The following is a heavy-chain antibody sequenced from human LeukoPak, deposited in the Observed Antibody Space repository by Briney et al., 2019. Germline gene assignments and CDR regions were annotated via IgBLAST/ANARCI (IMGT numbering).Heavy chain of an antibody. V-gene: IGHV3-33*01. CDR1: GFSFSDFA. D-gene: IGHD3-10*01. CDR3: ARGYGSGSYLDK. CDR2: IWYDGHST. J-gene: IGHJ1*01. Sequence: GRPLRLSCAASGFSFSDFAMHRVRQAPGKGLEWLALIWYDGHSTYYTDSVKGRFTISRDDANDTLYLQMNSLSVDDTAVYFCARGYGSGSYLDKWGQGTLVTVSS.